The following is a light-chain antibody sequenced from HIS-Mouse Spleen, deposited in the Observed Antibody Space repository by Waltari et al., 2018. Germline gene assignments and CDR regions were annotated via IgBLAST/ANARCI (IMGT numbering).Light chain of an antibody. CDR2: AAS. CDR3: QQLNSYPPT. V-gene: IGKV1-9*01. CDR1: LGISSY. Sequence: DIQLIQSPSFLSASVGDRVTITCRSSLGISSYLAWYQQKPGKAPKLLIYAASTLQSGVPSRFSGSGSGTEFTLTISSLQPEDFATYYCQQLNSYPPTFGQGTKVEIK. J-gene: IGKJ1*01.